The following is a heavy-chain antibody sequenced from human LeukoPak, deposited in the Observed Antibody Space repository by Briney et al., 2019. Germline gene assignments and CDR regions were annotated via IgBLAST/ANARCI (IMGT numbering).Heavy chain of an antibody. Sequence: APVEGSCKTSCLTFPNYGVPRVGQAPGQRPEWMGWISGYNGNTNYAQIFQGRVTITTDTSTSTAYMELRSLRSDDTAVYYCARTCATSNCYSPYWGQGTLVTVSS. D-gene: IGHD2/OR15-2a*01. J-gene: IGHJ4*02. CDR1: CLTFPNYG. V-gene: IGHV1-18*01. CDR2: ISGYNGNT. CDR3: ARTCATSNCYSPY.